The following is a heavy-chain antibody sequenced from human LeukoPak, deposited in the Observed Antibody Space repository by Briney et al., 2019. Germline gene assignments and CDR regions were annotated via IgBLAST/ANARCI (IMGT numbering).Heavy chain of an antibody. CDR1: GFTFSSYW. Sequence: GGSLRLSCAASGFTFSSYWMHWVRQAPGKGLVWVSRINSDGSSTSYADSVKGRVTISRDNAKTSLYLQMNSLRAEDTAIYYCVRGRPGGVGELGYWGPGSLVTVSS. J-gene: IGHJ4*02. V-gene: IGHV3-74*01. CDR2: INSDGSST. D-gene: IGHD1-7*01. CDR3: VRGRPGGVGELGY.